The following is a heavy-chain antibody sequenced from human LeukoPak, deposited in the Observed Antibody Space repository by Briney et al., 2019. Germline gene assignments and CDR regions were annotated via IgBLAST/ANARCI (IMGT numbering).Heavy chain of an antibody. CDR2: MNYGGST. D-gene: IGHD2-2*01. CDR3: APLPAAMKGHGWFDP. J-gene: IGHJ5*02. CDR1: GGSISSSTYY. V-gene: IGHV4-39*01. Sequence: SETLSLTCTVSGGSISSSTYYWAWIRQPPGKGLEGIGRMNYGGSTYYKPSLKSRVTISVDKSKNQVSLKLSSVTAADTAVYYCAPLPAAMKGHGWFDPWGQGTLVTVSS.